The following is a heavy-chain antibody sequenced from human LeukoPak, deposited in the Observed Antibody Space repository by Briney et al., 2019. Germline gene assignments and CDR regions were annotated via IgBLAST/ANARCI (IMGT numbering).Heavy chain of an antibody. Sequence: SVKVSCKASGGTFSSYTISWVRQAPGQGLEWMGRIIPILGIANYAQKFQGRVTITADKSTSTAYMELSSLRSENTAVYYCAGDDSSGYSHYWGQGTLVTVSS. D-gene: IGHD3-22*01. CDR3: AGDDSSGYSHY. V-gene: IGHV1-69*04. CDR2: IIPILGIA. J-gene: IGHJ4*02. CDR1: GGTFSSYT.